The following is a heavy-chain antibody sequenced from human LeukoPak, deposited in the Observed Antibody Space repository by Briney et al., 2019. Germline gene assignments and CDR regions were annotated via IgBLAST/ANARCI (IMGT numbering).Heavy chain of an antibody. CDR1: GYTFTSYG. J-gene: IGHJ4*02. V-gene: IGHV1-18*01. CDR3: ARVTLGSGWYKPDFDSY. CDR2: ISAYNGNT. Sequence: GASVKVSCKASGYTFTSYGISWVRQAPGQGLEWMGWISAYNGNTNYAQKLQGRVTMTTDTSTSTAYMELRSLRSDDTAVYYCARVTLGSGWYKPDFDSYWGQGTLVTVSS. D-gene: IGHD6-19*01.